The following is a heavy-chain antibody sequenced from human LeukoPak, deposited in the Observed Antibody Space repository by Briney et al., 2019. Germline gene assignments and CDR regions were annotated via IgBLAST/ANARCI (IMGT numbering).Heavy chain of an antibody. V-gene: IGHV4-61*02. J-gene: IGHJ4*02. CDR3: AREGYTSSWYSGYYYFDY. CDR2: INTSGST. CDR1: GGSISSGSYF. Sequence: PSQTLSLTCTVSGGSISSGSYFWTWIRQPAGKRLEWIGRINTSGSTNYNPSLKSRVTISVDTSKNQFSLKLSSVTAADTAVFFCAREGYTSSWYSGYYYFDYWGLGTLVTVSS. D-gene: IGHD6-13*01.